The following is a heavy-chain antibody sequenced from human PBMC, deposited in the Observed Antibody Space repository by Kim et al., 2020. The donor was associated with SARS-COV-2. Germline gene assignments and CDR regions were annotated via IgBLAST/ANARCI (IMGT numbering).Heavy chain of an antibody. D-gene: IGHD3-10*01. V-gene: IGHV3-23*01. CDR3: AKMGSGSYLKWFDS. Sequence: GGSLRLSCAASGFTFSTYAMSWVRRASGKGLEWVSGISGSDGSTKYADSVRGRFTISRDNSKNMVYLQMKSLRTEDTAVYYCAKMGSGSYLKWFDSWGQG. CDR1: GFTFSTYA. CDR2: ISGSDGST. J-gene: IGHJ5*02.